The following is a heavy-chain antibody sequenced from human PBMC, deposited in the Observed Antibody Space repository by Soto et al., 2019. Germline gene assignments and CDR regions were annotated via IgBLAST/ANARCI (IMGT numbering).Heavy chain of an antibody. V-gene: IGHV4-30-2*01. CDR3: ARLPDC. Sequence: AGSGGFLSPGGDFGCRIRQPPGKGLELIGYIYHSGSTYYNPSLKSRVTISVDRSKNQFSLKLSSVTAVYTAVYYPARLPDCWGPGPLGTV. D-gene: IGHD2-2*01. CDR2: IYHSGST. J-gene: IGHJ4*02. CDR1: GGFLSPGGDF.